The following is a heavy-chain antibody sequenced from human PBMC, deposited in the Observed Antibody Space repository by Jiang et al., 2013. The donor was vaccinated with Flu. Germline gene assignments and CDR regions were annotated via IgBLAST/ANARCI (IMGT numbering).Heavy chain of an antibody. CDR1: GYTFTSYA. V-gene: IGHV7-4-1*02. CDR3: ARDARITMVRGVIPLHY. Sequence: QSGSELKKPGASVKVSCKASGYTFTSYAMNWVRQAPGQGLEWMGWINTNTGNPTYAQGFTGRFVFSLDTSVSTAYLQISSLKAEDTAVYYCARDARITMVRGVIPLHYWGQGTLVTVSS. D-gene: IGHD3-10*01. CDR2: INTNTGNP. J-gene: IGHJ4*02.